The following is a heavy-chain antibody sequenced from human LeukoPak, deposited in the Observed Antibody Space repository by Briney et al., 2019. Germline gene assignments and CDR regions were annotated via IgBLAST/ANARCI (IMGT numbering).Heavy chain of an antibody. CDR2: ISSDGSNK. Sequence: GGSLRLSCAASGFTFSSYSMHWVRQAPGKGLEWVAVISSDGSNKYYADSVKGRFPISRDNSKNTLFLQMNSPRADDTAIYYCAREGSPYNSGWPIDHWGQGTLVIVSS. J-gene: IGHJ4*02. CDR3: AREGSPYNSGWPIDH. D-gene: IGHD6-19*01. CDR1: GFTFSSYS. V-gene: IGHV3-30-3*01.